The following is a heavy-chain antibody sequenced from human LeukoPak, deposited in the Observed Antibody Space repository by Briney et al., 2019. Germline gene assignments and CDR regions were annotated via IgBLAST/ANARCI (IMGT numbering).Heavy chain of an antibody. CDR1: GYTFTSYG. V-gene: IGHV1-18*01. CDR2: ISAYNGNT. CDR3: ARETPLVVDHDI. Sequence: ASVKVSCKASGYTFTSYGISWVRQAPGQGLEWMGWISAYNGNTNYAQKLQGRVTITADKSTSTAYMELSSLRSEDTAVYYCARETPLVVDHDIWGQGTMVTVSS. J-gene: IGHJ3*02. D-gene: IGHD3-22*01.